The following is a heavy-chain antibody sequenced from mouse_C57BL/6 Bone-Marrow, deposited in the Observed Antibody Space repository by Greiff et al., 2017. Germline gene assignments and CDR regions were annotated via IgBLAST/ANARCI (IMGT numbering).Heavy chain of an antibody. V-gene: IGHV1-81*01. J-gene: IGHJ3*01. Sequence: VQLQQSGAELARPGASVKLSCKASGYTFTSYGISWVKQRTGQGLEWIGEIYPRSGNTYYNEKFKGKATLTADKSSSTAYMELRSLTSEHSAVYFCARSEYYGSNFAYWGQGTLVTVSA. CDR2: IYPRSGNT. CDR3: ARSEYYGSNFAY. CDR1: GYTFTSYG. D-gene: IGHD1-1*01.